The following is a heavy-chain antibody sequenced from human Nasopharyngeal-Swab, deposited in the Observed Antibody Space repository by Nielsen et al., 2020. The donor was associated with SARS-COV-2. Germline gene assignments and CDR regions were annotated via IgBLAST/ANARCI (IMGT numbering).Heavy chain of an antibody. J-gene: IGHJ3*02. V-gene: IGHV3-21*01. CDR3: ARVLMRALGKFGEGYAFDI. D-gene: IGHD3-10*01. CDR2: ISSDSGAK. CDR1: GFSFSTYT. Sequence: GGSLRLSCAASGFSFSTYTMNWVRQASGKGLEWLSSISSDSGAKYYADSVKGRFTISRDNAKNSLYLQMNSLRVEDTAVYYCARVLMRALGKFGEGYAFDIWGQGTMVTVSS.